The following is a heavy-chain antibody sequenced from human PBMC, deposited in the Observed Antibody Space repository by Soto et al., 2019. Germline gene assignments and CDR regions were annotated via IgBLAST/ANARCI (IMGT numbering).Heavy chain of an antibody. CDR2: INPNGGST. CDR1: GYTFTSYY. Sequence: QVQLEQSGAEVKKPAASVKLSCKASGYTFTSYYIHWVRQAPGQGLEWMGIINPNGGSTNYAQTFQGRVTLTRDTPTSTVYMDLGSLRSEDTAVYYCARRLLYGDYWGQGTLVTVSS. J-gene: IGHJ4*02. D-gene: IGHD2-2*02. CDR3: ARRLLYGDY. V-gene: IGHV1-46*01.